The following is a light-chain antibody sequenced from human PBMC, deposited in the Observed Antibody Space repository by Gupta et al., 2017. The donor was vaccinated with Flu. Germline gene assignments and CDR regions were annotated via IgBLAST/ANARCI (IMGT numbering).Light chain of an antibody. V-gene: IGKV3-11*01. CDR2: EAS. CDR3: RQRGNWRPGT. CDR1: QSVSSY. J-gene: IGKJ1*01. Sequence: MVLTQSPAPRSSSPGERATISCRASQSVSSYLAWYQQKPGQAPRLLIYEASRATGRPARCMGSRSGADYTPIISSIEPDDDAVDYCRQRGNWRPGTFGQGTKVEIK.